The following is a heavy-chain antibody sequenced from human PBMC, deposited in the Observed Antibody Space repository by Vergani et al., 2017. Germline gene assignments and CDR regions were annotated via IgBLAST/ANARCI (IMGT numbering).Heavy chain of an antibody. D-gene: IGHD2-15*01. J-gene: IGHJ4*02. Sequence: QLQLQESGPGLVKPSETLSLTCTVSGDSVISTDYHWGWIRQPPGKGLEWIVSMDYSGSTSYNPSLESLISIFCETPKNQFSLRLTSVTAADTAVYYCASKRGACRAAYCHSYDFWGPGTLVGVSS. CDR3: ASKRGACRAAYCHSYDF. CDR1: GDSVISTDYH. CDR2: MDYSGST. V-gene: IGHV4-39*01.